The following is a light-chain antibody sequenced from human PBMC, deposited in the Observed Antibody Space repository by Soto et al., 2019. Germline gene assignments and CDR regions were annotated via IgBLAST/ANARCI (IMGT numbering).Light chain of an antibody. Sequence: QSALTQPRSVSGSPGQSVTISCTGSSSDVGGYNYVSWYQRHPGKAPKLMIYDVSKRPSGVPDRFSGSKSGNTASLTISGLQAEDEADYYCCSYAGSYTLFGGRTKLTVL. CDR2: DVS. CDR3: CSYAGSYTL. J-gene: IGLJ2*01. CDR1: SSDVGGYNY. V-gene: IGLV2-11*01.